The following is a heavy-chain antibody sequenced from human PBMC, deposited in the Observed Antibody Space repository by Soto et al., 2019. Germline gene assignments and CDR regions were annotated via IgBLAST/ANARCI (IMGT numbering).Heavy chain of an antibody. CDR2: ISYDGSNK. CDR1: GFTFSSYA. V-gene: IGHV3-30-3*01. Sequence: GGSLRLSCAASGFTFSSYAMHWVRQAPGKGLEWVAVISYDGSNKYYADSVKGRFTISRDNSKNTLYLQMNSLRAEDTAVCYCARDYDFWSGNGQSGNFDYWGQGTLVTVSS. J-gene: IGHJ4*02. D-gene: IGHD3-3*01. CDR3: ARDYDFWSGNGQSGNFDY.